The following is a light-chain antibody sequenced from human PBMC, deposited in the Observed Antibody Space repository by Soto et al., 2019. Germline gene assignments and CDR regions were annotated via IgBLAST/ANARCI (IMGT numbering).Light chain of an antibody. Sequence: DIQMTHSPSSLSASVGDRVTITCRASQTISIYLNWYQQRPGKAPQLLIYGISTLQSGVPSRFSGSGSGTDFTLTISNLQPEDFATYYCQQSYSTHTFGQGTRLEIX. CDR3: QQSYSTHT. V-gene: IGKV1-39*01. CDR2: GIS. CDR1: QTISIY. J-gene: IGKJ5*01.